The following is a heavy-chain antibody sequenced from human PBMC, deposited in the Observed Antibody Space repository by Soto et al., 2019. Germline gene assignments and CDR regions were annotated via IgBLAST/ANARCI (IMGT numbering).Heavy chain of an antibody. CDR2: IIPIFGTA. CDR1: GGTFSSYA. V-gene: IGHV1-69*13. J-gene: IGHJ4*02. CDR3: ARGREGVAVAGPLSGRYLGY. D-gene: IGHD6-19*01. Sequence: GASVKVSCKASGGTFSSYAISWVRQAPGQGLEWMGGIIPIFGTANYAQKFQGRVTITADESTSTAYMELSSLRSEDTAVYYCARGREGVAVAGPLSGRYLGYWGQGTLVTVSS.